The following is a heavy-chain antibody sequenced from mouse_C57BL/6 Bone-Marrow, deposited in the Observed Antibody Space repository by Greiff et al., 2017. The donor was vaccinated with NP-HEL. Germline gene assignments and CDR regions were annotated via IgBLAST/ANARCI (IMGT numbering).Heavy chain of an antibody. D-gene: IGHD1-1*01. CDR2: INPGSGGT. Sequence: VQLQQSGAELVRPGTSVKVSCKASGYAFTNYLIEWVKQRPGQGLEWIGVINPGSGGTNYNEKFKGKATLTADKSSSTAYMQLSSLTSEDSAVYFCARDAVTTVPDYWGQGTTLTVSS. CDR3: ARDAVTTVPDY. V-gene: IGHV1-54*01. J-gene: IGHJ2*01. CDR1: GYAFTNYL.